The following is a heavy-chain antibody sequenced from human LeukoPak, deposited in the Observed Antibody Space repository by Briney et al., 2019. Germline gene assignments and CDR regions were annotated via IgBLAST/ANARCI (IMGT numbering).Heavy chain of an antibody. Sequence: SETLSLTCTVSGGSISSSSYYWGWIRQPPGKGLEWIGSIYYSGSTYYNPSLKSRVTISVDTSKNQFSLKLSSVTAADTAVYYCARERGLEYYFDYWGQGTLVTVSS. V-gene: IGHV4-39*07. D-gene: IGHD3-10*01. J-gene: IGHJ4*02. CDR1: GGSISSSSYY. CDR3: ARERGLEYYFDY. CDR2: IYYSGST.